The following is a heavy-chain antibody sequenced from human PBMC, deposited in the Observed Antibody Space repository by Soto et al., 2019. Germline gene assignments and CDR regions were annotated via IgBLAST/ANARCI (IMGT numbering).Heavy chain of an antibody. J-gene: IGHJ5*02. Sequence: QVQLVQSGAEVKKPGASVKVSCKASGYTFTGYYMHWVRQAPGQGLEWMGWINPNSGGTNYAQKFQGRVTMTRDTSISTAYMELSRLRSDDTAVYYCARNLEAVSGYYTGWFDPRGQGTLVTVSS. V-gene: IGHV1-2*02. D-gene: IGHD3-3*01. CDR2: INPNSGGT. CDR1: GYTFTGYY. CDR3: ARNLEAVSGYYTGWFDP.